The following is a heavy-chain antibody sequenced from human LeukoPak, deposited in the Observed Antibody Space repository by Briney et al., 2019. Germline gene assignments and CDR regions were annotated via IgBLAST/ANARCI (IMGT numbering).Heavy chain of an antibody. Sequence: SETLSLTCTVSGGSISSSSYYWGWIRQPPGKGLEWIGSIYYSGSTYYNPSLKSRVTMSVDTSKNQFSLKLSSVTAADTAVYYCARQDGDYALYYFDYWGQGTLVTVSS. V-gene: IGHV4-39*07. J-gene: IGHJ4*02. CDR2: IYYSGST. CDR3: ARQDGDYALYYFDY. D-gene: IGHD4-17*01. CDR1: GGSISSSSYY.